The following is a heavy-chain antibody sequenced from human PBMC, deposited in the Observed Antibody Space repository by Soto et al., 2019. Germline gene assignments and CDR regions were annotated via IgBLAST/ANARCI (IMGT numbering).Heavy chain of an antibody. CDR3: PGEGAVYGGHFDY. J-gene: IGHJ4*02. V-gene: IGHV3-48*02. Sequence: EVQLVESGGGLVQPGGSLRLSCTASGFTFSSYSMNWVRQAPGKGLEWVSNISSSSRIIYYADSVKGRFTISRDNAKNSQYLQMNSLRDADTDVYYSPGEGAVYGGHFDYWGQGTLVTVSS. D-gene: IGHD4-17*01. CDR2: ISSSSRII. CDR1: GFTFSSYS.